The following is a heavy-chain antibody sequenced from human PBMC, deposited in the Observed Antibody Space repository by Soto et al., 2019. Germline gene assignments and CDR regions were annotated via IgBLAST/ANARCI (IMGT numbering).Heavy chain of an antibody. V-gene: IGHV4-30-4*01. Sequence: PSETLSLTCTVSGGSISSGDYYWSWIRQPPGKGLEWIGYIYYSGTTSYSPSLKSRVAISLDTSKNQFSLSLSSVTATDTAVYYCARGRGYSYGLDPWGQGTLVTVSS. CDR1: GGSISSGDYY. J-gene: IGHJ5*02. CDR3: ARGRGYSYGLDP. CDR2: IYYSGTT. D-gene: IGHD5-18*01.